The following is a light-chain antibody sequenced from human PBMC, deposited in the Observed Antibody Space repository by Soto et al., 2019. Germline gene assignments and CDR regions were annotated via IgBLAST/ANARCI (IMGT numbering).Light chain of an antibody. J-gene: IGKJ4*01. Sequence: EIVMTQSPATLSVSPGERATLSCRASQSVSSNLAWYQQKPGQAPSLLIYGASTRATGIPARFGGSGSGTEFTLAISSLQSEDFAVYHCQQYNNWPLTFGGGTKVEVK. CDR2: GAS. CDR3: QQYNNWPLT. CDR1: QSVSSN. V-gene: IGKV3-15*01.